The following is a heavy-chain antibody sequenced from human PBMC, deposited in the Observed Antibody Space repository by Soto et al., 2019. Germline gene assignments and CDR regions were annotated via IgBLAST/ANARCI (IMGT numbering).Heavy chain of an antibody. J-gene: IGHJ5*02. D-gene: IGHD6-13*01. Sequence: QAQLQQWGAGLLKPSETLSLTCAVSVGSFSGYYWSWIRQPPGKGLGWLGEINHVGNINYNPSLKSRVTISVDPSKKQFSLNLSSVTAADTAVYYCASGIRGVGAAGAVAWFDPWGQGTLVTVSS. CDR1: VGSFSGYY. V-gene: IGHV4-34*01. CDR3: ASGIRGVGAAGAVAWFDP. CDR2: INHVGNI.